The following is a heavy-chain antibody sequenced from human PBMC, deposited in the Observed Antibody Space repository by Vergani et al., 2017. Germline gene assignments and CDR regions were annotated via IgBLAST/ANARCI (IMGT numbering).Heavy chain of an antibody. CDR1: GFTFSSYA. D-gene: IGHD5-24*01. J-gene: IGHJ4*02. Sequence: EVQLLESGGGLVQPGGSLRLSCAASGFTFSSYAMSWVRQAPGKGLEWVSAISSSSSYIYYADSVKGRFTISRDNAKNSLYLQMNSLRAEDTAVYYCARVLEMATCDYWGQGTLVTVSS. CDR3: ARVLEMATCDY. CDR2: ISSSSSYI. V-gene: IGHV3-21*01.